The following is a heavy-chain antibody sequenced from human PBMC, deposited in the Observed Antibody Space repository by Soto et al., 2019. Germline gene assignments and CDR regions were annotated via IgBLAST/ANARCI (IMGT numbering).Heavy chain of an antibody. CDR3: ARDRRPPDYHILTGYSDYYYYGMDV. Sequence: GASVKVSCKASGGTFSSYAISWVRQAPGQGLEWMGGIIPIFGTANYAQKFQGRVTITADESTSTAYMELSNLRSEDTAVYYCARDRRPPDYHILTGYSDYYYYGMDVWGQGTTVTVSS. CDR2: IIPIFGTA. D-gene: IGHD3-9*01. V-gene: IGHV1-69*13. CDR1: GGTFSSYA. J-gene: IGHJ6*02.